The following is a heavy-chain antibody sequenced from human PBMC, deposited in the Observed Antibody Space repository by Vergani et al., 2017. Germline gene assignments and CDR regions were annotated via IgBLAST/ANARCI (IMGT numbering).Heavy chain of an antibody. CDR3: ARDPTIYGMDV. CDR2: IYYSGST. V-gene: IGHV4-39*07. J-gene: IGHJ6*02. D-gene: IGHD5-24*01. CDR1: GGSISSSSYY. Sequence: QLQLQESGPGLVKPSETLSLTCTVSGGSISSSSYYWGWIRQPPGKGLEWIGSIYYSGSTYYNPSLKSRVTISVDTSKNQFSLKLSSVTAADTAVYYCARDPTIYGMDVWGQGTTVTVSS.